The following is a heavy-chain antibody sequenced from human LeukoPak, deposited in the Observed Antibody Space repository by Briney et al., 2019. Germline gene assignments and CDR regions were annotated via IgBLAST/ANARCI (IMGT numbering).Heavy chain of an antibody. CDR1: GGSVSSGSYY. CDR3: ASQTLYYDILTGPRPYYYGMDV. D-gene: IGHD3-9*01. CDR2: IYYSRST. J-gene: IGHJ6*02. Sequence: PSETLSLTCTVSGGSVSSGSYYWSWIRQPPGKGLEWIGHIYYSRSTNYNPSLKSRVTISVDTSKNQSSLKLSSVTAADTAVYYCASQTLYYDILTGPRPYYYGMDVWGQGTTVTVSS. V-gene: IGHV4-61*01.